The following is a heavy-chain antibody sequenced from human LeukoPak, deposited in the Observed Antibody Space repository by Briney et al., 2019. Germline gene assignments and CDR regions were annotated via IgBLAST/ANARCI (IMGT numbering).Heavy chain of an antibody. D-gene: IGHD6-6*01. CDR2: ISSNGGST. V-gene: IGHV3-64*01. CDR3: ARGGSIAARPIDY. Sequence: GGSLRLSCTVSGFTFDDYAMSWFRQAPGKGLEYVSAISSNGGSTYYANSVKGRFTISRDNSKNTLFLQMGSLRAEDMAVYYCARGGSIAARPIDYWGQGTLVTVSS. CDR1: GFTFDDYA. J-gene: IGHJ4*02.